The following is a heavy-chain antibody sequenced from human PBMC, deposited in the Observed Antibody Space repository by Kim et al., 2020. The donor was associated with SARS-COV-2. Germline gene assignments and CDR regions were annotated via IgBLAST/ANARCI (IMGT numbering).Heavy chain of an antibody. CDR1: GGSFSGYY. Sequence: SETLSLTCAVYGGSFSGYYWSWIRQPPGKGLEWIGEINHSGSTNYNPSLKSRVTISVDTSKNQFSLKLSSVTAADTAVYYCARLTTIFYYYYMDVWGKGTTVTVSS. CDR2: INHSGST. CDR3: ARLTTIFYYYYMDV. J-gene: IGHJ6*03. V-gene: IGHV4-34*01. D-gene: IGHD3-3*01.